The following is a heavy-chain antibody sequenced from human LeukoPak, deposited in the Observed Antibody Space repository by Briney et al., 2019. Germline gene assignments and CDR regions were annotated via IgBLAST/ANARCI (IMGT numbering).Heavy chain of an antibody. CDR3: ARDKDPSSCLDY. J-gene: IGHJ4*02. CDR2: IYYSGST. D-gene: IGHD6-13*01. Sequence: SETLSLTCTVSGGSISIYYWSWIRQPPGKGLEWIGYIYYSGSTKYNPSLKSRVPISVDTSKNQFSLKLSSVTAADAVVYYCARDKDPSSCLDYWGQGTLVTVSS. V-gene: IGHV4-59*01. CDR1: GGSISIYY.